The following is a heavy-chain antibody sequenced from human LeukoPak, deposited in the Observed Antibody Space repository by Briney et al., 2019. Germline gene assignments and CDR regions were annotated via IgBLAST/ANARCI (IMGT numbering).Heavy chain of an antibody. CDR3: AKAKTPFVVVTAVDS. J-gene: IGHJ4*02. CDR1: GFTFSSYA. CDR2: ISAGGGST. D-gene: IGHD2-21*02. V-gene: IGHV3-23*01. Sequence: GGSLRLSCAASGFTFSSYAMSWVRQAPGKGLEWVSTISAGGGSTYYADPVKGRFTISRDNSQNTLHLQMNSLRAEDTAVYYCAKAKTPFVVVTAVDSWGQGTLVTVSS.